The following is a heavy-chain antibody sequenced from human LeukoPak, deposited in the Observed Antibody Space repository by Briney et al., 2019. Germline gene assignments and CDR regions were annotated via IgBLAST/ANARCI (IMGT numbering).Heavy chain of an antibody. V-gene: IGHV4-59*12. CDR2: VYYSGST. J-gene: IGHJ4*02. CDR3: ARDGGYVYGDYAYFDY. Sequence: SETLSLTCTVSGGSISSYYWSWIRQPPGKGLGWIGYVYYSGSTYYNPSLKSRVTISVDTSKNQFSLKLSSVTAADTAVYYCARDGGYVYGDYAYFDYWGQGTLVTVSS. CDR1: GGSISSYY. D-gene: IGHD4-17*01.